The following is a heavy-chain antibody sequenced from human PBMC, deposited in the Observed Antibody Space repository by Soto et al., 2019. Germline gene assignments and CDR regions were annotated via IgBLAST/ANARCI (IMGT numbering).Heavy chain of an antibody. CDR1: GGTFSSYA. J-gene: IGHJ5*02. D-gene: IGHD2-2*01. V-gene: IGHV1-69*13. CDR2: IIPIFGTA. CDR3: ARSRTPCSSTSCYNWFDP. Sequence: ASGKVSCKASGGTFSSYAISWVRQAPGQGLEWMGGIIPIFGTANYAQKFQGRVTITADESTSTAYMELSSLRSEDTAVYYCARSRTPCSSTSCYNWFDPWGQGTLVTVSS.